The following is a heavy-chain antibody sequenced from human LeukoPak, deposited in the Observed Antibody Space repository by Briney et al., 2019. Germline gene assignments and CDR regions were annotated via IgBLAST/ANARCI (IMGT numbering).Heavy chain of an antibody. V-gene: IGHV3-23*01. Sequence: GGSLRLSCVASGFTFSTYAMSWVRQAPGKGLEWVSFNTGSGDTTTYADSVKGRFTISRDNPKNTLYLQMNSLRGEDTAVYYCAKVITGWYNFDYWGQGTLVTVSS. CDR2: NTGSGDTT. J-gene: IGHJ4*02. D-gene: IGHD6-19*01. CDR1: GFTFSTYA. CDR3: AKVITGWYNFDY.